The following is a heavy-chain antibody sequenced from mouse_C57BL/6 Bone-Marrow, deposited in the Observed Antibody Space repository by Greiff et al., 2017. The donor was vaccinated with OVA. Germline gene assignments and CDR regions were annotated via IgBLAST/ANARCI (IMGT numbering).Heavy chain of an antibody. V-gene: IGHV3-6*01. J-gene: IGHJ3*01. CDR1: GYSITSGYY. CDR2: ISYDGSN. D-gene: IGHD1-1*01. Sequence: VQLKESGPGLVKPSQSLSLTCSVTGYSITSGYYWNWIRQFPGNKLEWMGYISYDGSNNYNPSLKNRISITRDTSKNQFFLKLNSVTTEDTATYYCASYYSLFAYWGQGTLVTVSA. CDR3: ASYYSLFAY.